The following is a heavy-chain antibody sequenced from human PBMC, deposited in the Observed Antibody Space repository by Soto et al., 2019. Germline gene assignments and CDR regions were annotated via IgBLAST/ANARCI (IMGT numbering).Heavy chain of an antibody. CDR3: ARDALVPAAARGAFDI. Sequence: QVQLQESGPGLVKPSQTLSLTCTVSGGSISSGGYYWSWIRQHPGKGLEWIGYIYYSGSTYYNPSLKSRLTRPVDTSTNQFSLKLRSVTAAEPAVYYWARDALVPAAARGAFDIWGQGPMVTVSS. J-gene: IGHJ3*02. CDR2: IYYSGST. V-gene: IGHV4-31*03. D-gene: IGHD2-2*01. CDR1: GGSISSGGYY.